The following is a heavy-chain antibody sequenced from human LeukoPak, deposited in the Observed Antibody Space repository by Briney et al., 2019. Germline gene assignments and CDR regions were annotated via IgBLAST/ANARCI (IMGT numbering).Heavy chain of an antibody. D-gene: IGHD3-9*01. CDR2: IYSGGTT. CDR3: ARDCSYFACYYFDY. V-gene: IGHV3-53*01. CDR1: GFTVSSNY. J-gene: IGHJ4*02. Sequence: GGSLRLSCAASGFTVSSNYMSWVRQAPWKGLEWVSVIYSGGTTYYADSVKGRFTIPRNNSKNTLYLQMNSLRAEDTAMYYCARDCSYFACYYFDYWGQGTLVTVSS.